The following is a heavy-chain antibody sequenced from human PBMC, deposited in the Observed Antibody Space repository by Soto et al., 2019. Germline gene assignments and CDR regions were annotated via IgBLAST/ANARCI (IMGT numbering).Heavy chain of an antibody. V-gene: IGHV3-30-3*01. Sequence: GGSLRLSCAASGFTFSSYAMHWVRQAPGKGLEWVAVISYDGSNKYYADSVKGRFTISRDNSKNTLYLQMNSLRAEDTDVYYCARDKTRYDFWSGYRHITTRSPYYGMDVWGQGTTVTVSS. CDR1: GFTFSSYA. D-gene: IGHD3-3*01. CDR2: ISYDGSNK. CDR3: ARDKTRYDFWSGYRHITTRSPYYGMDV. J-gene: IGHJ6*02.